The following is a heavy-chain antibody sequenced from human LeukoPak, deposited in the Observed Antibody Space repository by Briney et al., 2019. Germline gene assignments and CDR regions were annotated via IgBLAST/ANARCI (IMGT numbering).Heavy chain of an antibody. CDR3: ARAMMVVTNLWGVYDY. V-gene: IGHV3-23*01. Sequence: GGSLRLSCAASGFTFSSYAMSWVRQAPGKGLEWVSGISAGGGTTYDTDSVKGRFTFSRDNSKNTLYLQMNSLRAGDTAVYFCARAMMVVTNLWGVYDYWGQGTLATVSS. J-gene: IGHJ4*02. D-gene: IGHD3-22*01. CDR1: GFTFSSYA. CDR2: ISAGGGTT.